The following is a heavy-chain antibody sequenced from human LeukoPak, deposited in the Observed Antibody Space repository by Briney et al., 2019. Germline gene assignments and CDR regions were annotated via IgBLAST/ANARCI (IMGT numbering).Heavy chain of an antibody. CDR1: GFTFSSYA. V-gene: IGHV3-23*01. CDR2: ISGSGGST. J-gene: IGHJ3*02. CDR3: ANHIITDSSGWDDAFDI. D-gene: IGHD6-19*01. Sequence: GGSLRLSCAASGFTFSSYAMSWVRQAPGKGLEWVSAISGSGGSTYYADSVKGRFTISRDNSKNTLYLQMTSLRAEDTAVYYCANHIITDSSGWDDAFDIWGQGTMVTVSS.